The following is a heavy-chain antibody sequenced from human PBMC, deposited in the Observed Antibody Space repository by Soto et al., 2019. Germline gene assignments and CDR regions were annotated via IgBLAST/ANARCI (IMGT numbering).Heavy chain of an antibody. D-gene: IGHD6-13*01. CDR1: GGSISSGGYY. Sequence: SETLSLTCTVSGGSISSGGYYWSWIRQHPGKGLEWIGYIYYSGSTYYNPSLKSRVTISVDTSKNQFSLKLSSVTAADTAVYYCARVSGIAAAGTIYYFDYWGQGTLVTV. J-gene: IGHJ4*02. CDR3: ARVSGIAAAGTIYYFDY. CDR2: IYYSGST. V-gene: IGHV4-31*03.